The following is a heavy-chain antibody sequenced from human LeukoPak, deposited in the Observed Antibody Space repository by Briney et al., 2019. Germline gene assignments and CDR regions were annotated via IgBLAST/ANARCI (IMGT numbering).Heavy chain of an antibody. J-gene: IGHJ3*02. V-gene: IGHV1-18*01. Sequence: ASVKVSCKASGYTFTSYGISWVRQAPGQRLEWMGWISAYNGNTNYAQKLQGRVTMTTDTSTSTAYMELRSLRSDDTAVYYCARDHFYYDSSGNDAFDIWGQGTMVTVSS. CDR2: ISAYNGNT. CDR1: GYTFTSYG. D-gene: IGHD3-22*01. CDR3: ARDHFYYDSSGNDAFDI.